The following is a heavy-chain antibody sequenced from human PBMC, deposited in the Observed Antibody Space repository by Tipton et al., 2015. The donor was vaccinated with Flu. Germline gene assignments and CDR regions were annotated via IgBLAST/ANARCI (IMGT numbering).Heavy chain of an antibody. CDR2: IYTSGST. V-gene: IGHV4-61*02. J-gene: IGHJ6*02. D-gene: IGHD3-3*01. CDR1: GGSISSGSYY. CDR3: ARAPIWSGYVTYAMDV. Sequence: TLSLTCTVSGGSISSGSYYWSWIRQPAGKGLEWIGRIYTSGSTNYNPSLKSRVTISVDTSKNQFSLRLNSVTAADTAVYYCARAPIWSGYVTYAMDVWGQGTTVTVS.